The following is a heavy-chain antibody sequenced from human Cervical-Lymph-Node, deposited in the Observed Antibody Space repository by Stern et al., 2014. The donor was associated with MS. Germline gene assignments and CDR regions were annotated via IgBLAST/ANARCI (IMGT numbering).Heavy chain of an antibody. Sequence: VQLVESGAEVKRPGASVKVSCKASGYSFTGYYIHWVRQAPGQGLEWMGWINPYTGDTKYAEQFQGWVTMTRDTSITTASMEMTTLTTAVYYCARMTYYYGAENYSGYYFDYWGQGTLVTVSS. D-gene: IGHD3-10*01. V-gene: IGHV1-2*04. CDR2: INPYTGDT. CDR1: GYSFTGYY. J-gene: IGHJ4*02. CDR3: ARMTYYYGAENYSGYYFDY.